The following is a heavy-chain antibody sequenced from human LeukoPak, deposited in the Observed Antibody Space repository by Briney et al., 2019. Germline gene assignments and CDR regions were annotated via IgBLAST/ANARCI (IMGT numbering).Heavy chain of an antibody. CDR3: TRVPDIVVVPAALDY. V-gene: IGHV3-49*04. CDR1: GFTFGDYA. D-gene: IGHD2-2*01. J-gene: IGHJ4*02. CDR2: IRSKAYGGTT. Sequence: SGGSLRLSCTASGFTFGDYAMSWVRQAPGKGLEWVGFIRSKAYGGTTEYAASVKGRFTISRDDSKSIAYLQMNSLKTEDTAVYYCTRVPDIVVVPAALDYWGQGTLVTVSS.